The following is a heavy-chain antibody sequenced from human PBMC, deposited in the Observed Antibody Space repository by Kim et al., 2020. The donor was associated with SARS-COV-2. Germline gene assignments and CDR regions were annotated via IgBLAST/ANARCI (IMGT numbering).Heavy chain of an antibody. CDR2: ITPNSGVT. CDR1: GHTFSDYH. V-gene: IGHV1-2*06. Sequence: ASVKVSCKTSGHTFSDYHLNWVRQAPVQGLEWMGRITPNSGVTFYAQKFQGRVTMTRDTSISTAYMELTSLTSDDTAVYYCTIDSGDWDIDYWGQGALVIVSS. CDR3: TIDSGDWDIDY. D-gene: IGHD7-27*01. J-gene: IGHJ4*02.